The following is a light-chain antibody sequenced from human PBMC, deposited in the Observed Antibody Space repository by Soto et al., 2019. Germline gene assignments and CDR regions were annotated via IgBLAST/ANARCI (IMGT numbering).Light chain of an antibody. CDR1: HSVSSSY. CDR2: GAS. CDR3: QQYNNWPRT. J-gene: IGKJ1*01. V-gene: IGKV3-15*01. Sequence: IVFTKSPATLSLSPGERATLSCRASHSVSSSYLAWYQQKPGQAPRLLIYGASTRATGIPARFSGSGSGTEFTLTISSLQSEDFAVYYCQQYNNWPRTFGQGTKVDIK.